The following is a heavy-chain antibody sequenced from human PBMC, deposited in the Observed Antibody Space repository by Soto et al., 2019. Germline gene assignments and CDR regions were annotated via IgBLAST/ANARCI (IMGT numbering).Heavy chain of an antibody. CDR1: GYTFTIYG. V-gene: IGHV1-18*01. CDR3: VKAVFSGYYYVPFDY. J-gene: IGHJ4*02. D-gene: IGHD3-22*01. Sequence: ASVKVSCTASGYTFTIYGISWVRQAPGQGLEWMGRISVYNGNTNYAQKLQGRVTMTTDTSKNTLYLQMSSLRTEDTAVYYCVKAVFSGYYYVPFDYWGQGTLVTVSS. CDR2: ISVYNGNT.